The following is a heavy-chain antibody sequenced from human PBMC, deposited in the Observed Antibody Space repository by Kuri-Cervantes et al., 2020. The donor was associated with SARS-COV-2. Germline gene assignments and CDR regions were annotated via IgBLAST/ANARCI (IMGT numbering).Heavy chain of an antibody. V-gene: IGHV3-48*01. CDR3: ARETYCGGDCYSGFDY. Sequence: GESLKISCAASGFTFSSYSMNWVRQAPGKGLEWVSYISSSSSTIYYADSVKGRFTISRDNAKNSLYLQMNSLRAEDTALYYCARETYCGGDCYSGFDYWGQGTLVTVSS. CDR1: GFTFSSYS. CDR2: ISSSSSTI. D-gene: IGHD2-21*01. J-gene: IGHJ4*02.